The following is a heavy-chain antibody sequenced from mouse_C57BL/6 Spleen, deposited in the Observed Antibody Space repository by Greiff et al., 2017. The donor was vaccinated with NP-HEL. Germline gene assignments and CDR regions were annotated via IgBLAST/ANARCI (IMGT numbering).Heavy chain of an antibody. CDR1: GYAFSSYW. CDR3: ARGGDYGSSSAY. CDR2: IYPGDGDT. J-gene: IGHJ3*01. V-gene: IGHV1-80*01. D-gene: IGHD1-1*01. Sequence: VKLQESGAELVKPGASVKISCKASGYAFSSYWMNWVKQRPGKGLEWIGQIYPGDGDTNYNGKFKGKATLTADKSSSTAYMQLSSLTAEDSAVYFCARGGDYGSSSAYWGQGTLVTVSA.